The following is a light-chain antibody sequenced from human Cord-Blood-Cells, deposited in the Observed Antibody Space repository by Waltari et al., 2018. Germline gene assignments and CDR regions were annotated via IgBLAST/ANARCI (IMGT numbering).Light chain of an antibody. CDR1: NIGSKS. CDR3: QVWDSSSDHYV. V-gene: IGLV3-21*04. CDR2: YDS. J-gene: IGLJ1*01. Sequence: SYVLTQPPSVSVAPGKTARITCWGNNIGSKSVHWYQQKSGQAPVLVIYYDSDRPSGIPERFSGSNSGNTATLTISRVEAGDEADYYCQVWDSSSDHYVFGTGTKVTVL.